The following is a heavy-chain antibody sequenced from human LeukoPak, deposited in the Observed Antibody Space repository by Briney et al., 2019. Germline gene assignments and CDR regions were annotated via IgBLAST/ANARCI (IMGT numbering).Heavy chain of an antibody. Sequence: PSQTLSLTCTVSGVSVSSGDYDWSWIRQHPGKGLEWIGYIYYSGSTYYNPSLKSQITVSVDTSNNQFSLNLTSVTAADTAVYYCARESNFVSAFDVWGRGTTVTVSS. CDR1: GVSVSSGDYD. V-gene: IGHV4-31*01. CDR2: IYYSGST. D-gene: IGHD3-16*01. CDR3: ARESNFVSAFDV. J-gene: IGHJ6*02.